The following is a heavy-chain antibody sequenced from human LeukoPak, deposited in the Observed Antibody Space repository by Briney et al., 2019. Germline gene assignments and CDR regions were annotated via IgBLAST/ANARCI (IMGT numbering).Heavy chain of an antibody. CDR3: ARGPQHLRPYGDYRGWFDP. J-gene: IGHJ5*02. CDR2: ISGGGDST. V-gene: IGHV3-23*01. D-gene: IGHD4-17*01. CDR1: GFTFSSYA. Sequence: PGGSLRLSCAASGFTFSSYAMSWVRQAPGKGLEWVSGISGGGDSTYYADSVKGRFTISRDNSKNTLYLQMNSLRAEDTAVYYCARGPQHLRPYGDYRGWFDPWGQGTLVTVSS.